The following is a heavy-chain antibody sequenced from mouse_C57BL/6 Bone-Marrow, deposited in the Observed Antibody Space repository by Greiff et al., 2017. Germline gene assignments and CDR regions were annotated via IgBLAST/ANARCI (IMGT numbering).Heavy chain of an antibody. CDR2: IDPNSGGT. Sequence: VQLQQPGAELVKPGASVKLSCKASGYTFTSYWMHWVKQRPGRGLEWSGRIDPNSGGTKYNEKFKSKATLTVDKPSSTAYMQLSSLTSEDSAVYYCAREAGLYHFDYWGQGTALTVSS. CDR3: AREAGLYHFDY. J-gene: IGHJ2*01. D-gene: IGHD2-12*01. CDR1: GYTFTSYW. V-gene: IGHV1-72*01.